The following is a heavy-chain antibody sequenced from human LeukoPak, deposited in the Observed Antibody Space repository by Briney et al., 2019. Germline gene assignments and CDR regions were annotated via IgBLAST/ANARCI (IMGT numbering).Heavy chain of an antibody. CDR2: ISYDGSNK. D-gene: IGHD5-18*01. CDR3: ARDWQGYSYGYYYYYGMDV. CDR1: GFTFSNYG. V-gene: IGHV3-30*03. Sequence: GGSLRLSCAAPGFTFSNYGMHWVRQAPGKGLEWVAVISYDGSNKYYADSVKGRFTISRDNSKNTLYVQMNSLRAEDTAVYYCARDWQGYSYGYYYYYGMDVWGQGTTVTVSS. J-gene: IGHJ6*02.